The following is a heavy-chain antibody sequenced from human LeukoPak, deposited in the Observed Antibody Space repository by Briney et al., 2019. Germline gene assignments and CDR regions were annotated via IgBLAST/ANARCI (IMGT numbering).Heavy chain of an antibody. CDR3: ARARDGYRTDYFDY. CDR2: ISYDGSNK. J-gene: IGHJ4*02. CDR1: GFTFSSYA. V-gene: IGHV3-30-3*01. Sequence: PGRSLRLSCAASGFTFSSYAMHWVRQAPGKGLEWVAVISYDGSNKYYADSVKGRFTISRDNSKNTLYLQMNSLRAEDTAVYYCARARDGYRTDYFDYWGQGTLVTVSS. D-gene: IGHD5-24*01.